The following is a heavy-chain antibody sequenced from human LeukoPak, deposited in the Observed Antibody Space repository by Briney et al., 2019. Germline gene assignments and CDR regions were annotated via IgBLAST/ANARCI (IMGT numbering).Heavy chain of an antibody. CDR2: ISYDGSHK. CDR1: GFTLSSHA. CDR3: ARDGAWSGPFDY. V-gene: IGHV3-30-3*01. J-gene: IGHJ4*02. D-gene: IGHD3-3*01. Sequence: GGSLRLSCTASGFTLSSHAMHWVRQAPGKGLEWVAVISYDGSHKYYADSVKGRFTISRDNSKNTLYLQMNSLRAEDTAVYYCARDGAWSGPFDYWGQGTLVTVSS.